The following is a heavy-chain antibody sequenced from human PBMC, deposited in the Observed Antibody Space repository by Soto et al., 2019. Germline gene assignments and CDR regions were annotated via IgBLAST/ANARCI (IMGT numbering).Heavy chain of an antibody. J-gene: IGHJ5*02. D-gene: IGHD1-7*01. Sequence: SETLSLTCTVSGGSISSGDYYWSWIRQPPGKGLEWIGYIYYSGSTYYNPSLKSRVTISVDTSKNQFSLKLSSVTAADTAVYYCARDLGDWNYGSRMFDPRGQRTLVTVSS. CDR1: GGSISSGDYY. V-gene: IGHV4-30-4*01. CDR2: IYYSGST. CDR3: ARDLGDWNYGSRMFDP.